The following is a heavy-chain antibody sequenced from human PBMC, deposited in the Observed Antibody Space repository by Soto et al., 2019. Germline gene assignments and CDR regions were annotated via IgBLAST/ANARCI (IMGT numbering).Heavy chain of an antibody. Sequence: SETLSLTCTVSGGSISSGDYYWSWIHQPPGKGLEWIGYIYHSGSTYYTPSLKSRVTISVDTSKNQFSLKLSSVTAADTAVYYCATDHALAGTSVSDYWGQGTLVTVSS. CDR1: GGSISSGDYY. CDR3: ATDHALAGTSVSDY. J-gene: IGHJ4*02. D-gene: IGHD1-7*01. CDR2: IYHSGST. V-gene: IGHV4-30-4*01.